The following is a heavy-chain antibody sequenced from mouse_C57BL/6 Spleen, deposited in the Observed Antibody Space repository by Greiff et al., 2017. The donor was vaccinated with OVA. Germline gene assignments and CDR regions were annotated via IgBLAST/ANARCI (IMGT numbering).Heavy chain of an antibody. Sequence: EVQGVESGGGLVQPGGSLSLSCAASGFTFTDYYMSWVRQPPGKALEWLGFIRNKANGYTTEYSASVKGRFTISRDNSQSILYLQMNALRAEVSATYYCARYYDYYAMDYWGQGTSVTVSS. CDR2: IRNKANGYTT. CDR1: GFTFTDYY. CDR3: ARYYDYYAMDY. D-gene: IGHD1-1*02. J-gene: IGHJ4*01. V-gene: IGHV7-3*01.